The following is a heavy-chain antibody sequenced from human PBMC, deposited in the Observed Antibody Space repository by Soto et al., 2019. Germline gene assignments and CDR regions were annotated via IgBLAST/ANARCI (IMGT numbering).Heavy chain of an antibody. CDR2: IYYSGST. CDR1: GGSISSYY. V-gene: IGHV4-59*01. D-gene: IGHD1-26*01. CDR3: ARDQNGSPHFDY. Sequence: SETLSLTCTVSGGSISSYYWSWIRQPPGKGLEWIGYIYYSGSTNYNPSLKSRATISVDTSKNLFSLKLSSVTAADTAVYYCARDQNGSPHFDYWGQGTLVTVSS. J-gene: IGHJ4*02.